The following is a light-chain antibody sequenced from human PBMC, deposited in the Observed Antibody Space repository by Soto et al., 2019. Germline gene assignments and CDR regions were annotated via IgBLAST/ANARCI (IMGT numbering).Light chain of an antibody. CDR1: QNIGTY. V-gene: IGKV1-39*01. CDR2: AAS. CDR3: QQSYTPRYT. J-gene: IGKJ2*01. Sequence: DIQMTQLPSSLSASVGDRATITCRTSQNIGTYLNWYQQKVGGAPKLFIYAASSLQGGVHWRFTGSGSGKVFTLTITRQGAEDFVYYYCQQSYTPRYTFAQGT.